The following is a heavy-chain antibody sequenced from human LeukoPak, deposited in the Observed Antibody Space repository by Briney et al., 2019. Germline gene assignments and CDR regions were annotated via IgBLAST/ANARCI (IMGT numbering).Heavy chain of an antibody. V-gene: IGHV3-30-3*01. CDR3: ARPWGNWIPDY. Sequence: GGSLRLSCAASGFSFSSYSMQWIRQAPGKGLEWEAVFLYDGSSKYYADSVKGRFTISRDTSKNTLYLQLNSLRPEDTAVYYCARPWGNWIPDYWGQGTLVTVSS. J-gene: IGHJ4*02. CDR1: GFSFSSYS. D-gene: IGHD1-1*01. CDR2: FLYDGSSK.